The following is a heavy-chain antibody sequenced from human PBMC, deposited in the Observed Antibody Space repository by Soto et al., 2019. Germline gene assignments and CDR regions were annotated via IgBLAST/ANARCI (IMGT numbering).Heavy chain of an antibody. V-gene: IGHV3-30*18. CDR2: ISYDGSEK. Sequence: QVQLVESGGGVVQPGKSLRLSCAASGFTFSSYGMHWVRQAPGKGLEWVAVISYDGSEKYYADFVKGRFTISRDNSKNMVYLQVSSLRAEDTAVYYCAKSTGGTFGYDITGDTDFDYWGQGTLVTVSS. CDR3: AKSTGGTFGYDITGDTDFDY. J-gene: IGHJ4*02. CDR1: GFTFSSYG. D-gene: IGHD3-22*01.